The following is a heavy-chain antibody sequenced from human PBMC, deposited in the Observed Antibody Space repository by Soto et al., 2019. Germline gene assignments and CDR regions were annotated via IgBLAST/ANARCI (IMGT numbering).Heavy chain of an antibody. J-gene: IGHJ4*02. CDR3: ARAYSSSWYYFDY. CDR1: GYSFTSYW. Sequence: PGESLKISWKGSGYSFTSYWIGWVRQMPGKDLEWMGIIYPGDSDTRYSPSFQGQVTISADKSISTAYLQWSSLKASDTAMYYCARAYSSSWYYFDYWGQGTLVTVPQ. D-gene: IGHD6-13*01. V-gene: IGHV5-51*01. CDR2: IYPGDSDT.